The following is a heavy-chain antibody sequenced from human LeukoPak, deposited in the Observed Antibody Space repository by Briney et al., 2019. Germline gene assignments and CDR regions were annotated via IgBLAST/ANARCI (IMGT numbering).Heavy chain of an antibody. Sequence: GESLKISCKGSGYSFSNYWIGWVRQMPGKGLEWMGMIYPGDSDTRYSPSLQGQVTMSVDRSISTAYLQWSSLKASDTAMYYCATQGYDYGWTLVYWGQGTMVTVSS. D-gene: IGHD3-10*01. CDR2: IYPGDSDT. V-gene: IGHV5-51*01. J-gene: IGHJ3*01. CDR3: ATQGYDYGWTLVY. CDR1: GYSFSNYW.